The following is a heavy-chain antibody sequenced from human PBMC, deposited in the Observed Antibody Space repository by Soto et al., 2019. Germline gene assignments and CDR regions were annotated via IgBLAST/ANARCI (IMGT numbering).Heavy chain of an antibody. CDR3: ARGVPVGAIGRIYFDS. Sequence: EVQLVESGGGLIQPGGSLRLSCAASGFTVSNNYMTWVRQAPGKGLEWVSVMYSGGTATSYADSVKGRFTVARDNSKNTVSLQVDSLKAYDSAVYYCARGVPVGAIGRIYFDSWGQGTLVTVSS. D-gene: IGHD1-26*01. CDR2: MYSGGTAT. V-gene: IGHV3-53*01. CDR1: GFTVSNNY. J-gene: IGHJ4*02.